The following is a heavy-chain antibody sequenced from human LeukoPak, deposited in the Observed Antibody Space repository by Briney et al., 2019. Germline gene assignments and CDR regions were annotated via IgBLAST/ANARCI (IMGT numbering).Heavy chain of an antibody. CDR1: GGSFSGYY. CDR2: INHSGST. V-gene: IGHV4-34*01. Sequence: PSETLSLTCAVYGGSFSGYYWSWIRQPPGKGLGWIGEINHSGSTNYNPSLKSRVTISVDTSKNQFSLKLSSVTAADTAVYYCARGPYFWSGYRYWGQGTLVTVSS. J-gene: IGHJ4*02. D-gene: IGHD3-3*01. CDR3: ARGPYFWSGYRY.